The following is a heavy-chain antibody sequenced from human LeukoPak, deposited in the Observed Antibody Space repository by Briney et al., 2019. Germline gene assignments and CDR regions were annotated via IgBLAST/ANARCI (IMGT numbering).Heavy chain of an antibody. D-gene: IGHD3-22*01. CDR1: GFTFSTYA. CDR3: ARGVSTMIVVVIGAFDI. CDR2: ISYDGSNK. Sequence: PGGSLRLSCVASGFTFSTYAMHWVRQPPGKGLEWVAVISYDGSNKYYADSVKGRFTISRDNSKNMLYLQMNSLRAEDTAVYYCARGVSTMIVVVIGAFDIWGQGTMVTVYS. J-gene: IGHJ3*02. V-gene: IGHV3-30*01.